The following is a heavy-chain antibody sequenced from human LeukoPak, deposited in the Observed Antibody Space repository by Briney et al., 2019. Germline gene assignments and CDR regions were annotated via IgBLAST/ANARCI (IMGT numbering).Heavy chain of an antibody. D-gene: IGHD3-10*01. CDR1: GFTFSSYW. CDR3: AKFGIQGSYYYYGMDV. Sequence: GGSLRLSCAASGFTFSSYWMSWVRQAPGKGLEWVANIKQDGSEKYYVDSVKGRFTISRDNAKNSLYLQMNSLRAEDTAVYYCAKFGIQGSYYYYGMDVWGQGTTVTISS. J-gene: IGHJ6*02. V-gene: IGHV3-7*01. CDR2: IKQDGSEK.